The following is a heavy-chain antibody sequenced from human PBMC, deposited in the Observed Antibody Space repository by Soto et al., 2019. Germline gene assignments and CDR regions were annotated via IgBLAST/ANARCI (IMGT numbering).Heavy chain of an antibody. CDR2: ISTLNDNT. CDR1: GYTFTNYG. Sequence: EASVKVSCKTSGYTFTNYGITWVRQAPGQGLEWMGWISTLNDNTNYAQRFRGRVSMTADSSTTTAYMELRSLRPDDTAVYYCARVKTGTGDYFDYWGQGTPVTVSS. V-gene: IGHV1-18*01. J-gene: IGHJ4*02. CDR3: ARVKTGTGDYFDY. D-gene: IGHD1-1*01.